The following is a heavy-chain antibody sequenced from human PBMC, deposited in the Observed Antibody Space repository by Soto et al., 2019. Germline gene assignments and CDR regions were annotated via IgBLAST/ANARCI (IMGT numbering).Heavy chain of an antibody. CDR3: GREGARKPSSS. CDR2: SSGTSGYI. CDR1: GFTFSKYN. V-gene: IGHV3-21*01. Sequence: GSLRVSGVASGFTFSKYNMNWVRQAPGKGLEWFSHSSGTSGYIHYAESVKGRFTRSRDNAKNSVYLQMDSLRVEDTAVFYCGREGARKPSSSWGQGAMLTV. J-gene: IGHJ5*02.